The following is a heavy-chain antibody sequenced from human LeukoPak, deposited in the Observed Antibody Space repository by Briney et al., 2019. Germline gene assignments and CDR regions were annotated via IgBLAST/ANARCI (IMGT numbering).Heavy chain of an antibody. CDR2: INPSGGST. CDR1: GYTFTSYY. D-gene: IGHD2-15*01. Sequence: ASVKVSCKASGYTFTSYYMHWVRQAPGQGLEWMGIINPSGGSTSYAQKFQGRVTMTRDMSTSTVYMELSSLRSEDTAVYYCATADCSGGSCYDSWGLFDYWGQGTLVTVSS. J-gene: IGHJ4*02. V-gene: IGHV1-46*01. CDR3: ATADCSGGSCYDSWGLFDY.